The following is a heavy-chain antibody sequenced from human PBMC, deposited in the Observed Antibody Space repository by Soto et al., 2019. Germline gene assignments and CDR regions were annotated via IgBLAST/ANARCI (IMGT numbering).Heavy chain of an antibody. D-gene: IGHD6-6*01. CDR3: ARVSSSSSCFDF. CDR1: GFTFSTYD. Sequence: EVRLVDSGGGLVQPGESLRLSCATSGFTFSTYDMHWVRQPTGKGLEWVSSISKAGYTYYPGSVKGRFTISRENAKNSLYLQMDSLTAGYTGVYYCARVSSSSSCFDFWGQGTLVTVSS. V-gene: IGHV3-13*01. J-gene: IGHJ4*02. CDR2: ISKAGYT.